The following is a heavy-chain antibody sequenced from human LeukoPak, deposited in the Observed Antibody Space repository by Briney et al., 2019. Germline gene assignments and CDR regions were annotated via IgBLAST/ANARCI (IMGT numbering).Heavy chain of an antibody. CDR3: ARDDGGYCSSTSCYLGWFDP. V-gene: IGHV3-21*01. D-gene: IGHD2-2*03. Sequence: GGSLRLPCAASGFAFSRYAMNWVRQAPGKGLEWVSSITSTSSYIYYADSVKGRFTISRDNAKNSLYLQMNGLRAEDTAVYYCARDDGGYCSSTSCYLGWFDPWGQGTLVTVSS. CDR2: ITSTSSYI. J-gene: IGHJ5*02. CDR1: GFAFSRYA.